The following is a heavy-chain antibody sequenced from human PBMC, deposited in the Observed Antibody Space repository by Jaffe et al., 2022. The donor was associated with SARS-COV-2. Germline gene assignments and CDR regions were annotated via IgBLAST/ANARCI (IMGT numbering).Heavy chain of an antibody. CDR2: ISYDGSNK. CDR3: ARDDRYYYYYGMDV. D-gene: IGHD3-22*01. J-gene: IGHJ6*02. CDR1: GFTFSSYA. V-gene: IGHV3-30-3*01. Sequence: QVQLVESGGGVVQPGRSLRLSCAASGFTFSSYAMHWVRQAPGKGLEWVAVISYDGSNKYYADSVKGRFTISRDNSKNTLYLQMNSLRAEDTAVYYCARDDRYYYYYGMDVWGQGTTVTVSS.